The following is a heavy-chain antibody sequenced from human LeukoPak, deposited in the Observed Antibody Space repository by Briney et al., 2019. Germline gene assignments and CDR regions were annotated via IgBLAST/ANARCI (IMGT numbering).Heavy chain of an antibody. CDR3: ARSRITIFGVVTQIDY. Sequence: GASVKVPCKASGYTFTSYDINWVRQATGQGLEWMGWMYPNSDNTGYAQKFQGRVTMTRNTSISTAYMELSSLRSEDTAVYYCARSRITIFGVVTQIDYWGQGTLVTVSS. CDR1: GYTFTSYD. V-gene: IGHV1-8*01. CDR2: MYPNSDNT. D-gene: IGHD3-3*01. J-gene: IGHJ4*02.